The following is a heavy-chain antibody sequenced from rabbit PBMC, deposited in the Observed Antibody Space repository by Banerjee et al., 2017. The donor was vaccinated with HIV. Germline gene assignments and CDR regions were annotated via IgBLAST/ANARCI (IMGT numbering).Heavy chain of an antibody. CDR3: ARDGAGGFEKYFNL. Sequence: QSLEESGGGLVQPEGSLTLTCTASGFSFSSSYYMCWVRQAPGKGLEWIGCIYTDSGSTYYASWAKGRFTISKTSSTTVTLQMTSLTAADTATYFCARDGAGGFEKYFNLWGPGTLVTV. V-gene: IGHV1S40*01. D-gene: IGHD1-1*01. CDR1: GFSFSSSYY. J-gene: IGHJ4*01. CDR2: IYTDSGST.